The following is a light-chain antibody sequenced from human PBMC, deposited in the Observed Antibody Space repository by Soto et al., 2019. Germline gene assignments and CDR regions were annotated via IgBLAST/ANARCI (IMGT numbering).Light chain of an antibody. Sequence: IQMTQSPSSLSASVGDRVTITCPASQGISSYLDWYQQKPGKVPKLLIYAASTLQSGVPSRFSGSGSGTDFTLTISSLQPEDVATYYCQKYNSAPWTFGQGTKVEIK. V-gene: IGKV1-27*01. J-gene: IGKJ1*01. CDR2: AAS. CDR3: QKYNSAPWT. CDR1: QGISSY.